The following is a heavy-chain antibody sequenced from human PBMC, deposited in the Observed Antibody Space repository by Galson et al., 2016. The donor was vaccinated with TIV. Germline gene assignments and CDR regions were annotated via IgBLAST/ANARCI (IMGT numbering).Heavy chain of an antibody. CDR2: VNPDNGET. V-gene: IGHV1-69-2*01. D-gene: IGHD5-12*01. J-gene: IGHJ4*02. CDR3: TTGGGSSGSYYFDF. Sequence: VKVSCKVSGYIFTERFIHWVRQAPGERPEWVGRVNPDNGETLYAEKFQGRVTMAADTSGDTAFMELSNLRSEDTAFFYCTTGGGSSGSYYFDFWGLGTLVTVSS. CDR1: GYIFTERF.